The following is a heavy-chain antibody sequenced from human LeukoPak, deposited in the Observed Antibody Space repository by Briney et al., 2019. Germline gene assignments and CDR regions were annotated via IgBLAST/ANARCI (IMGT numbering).Heavy chain of an antibody. D-gene: IGHD1-26*01. V-gene: IGHV4-34*01. J-gene: IGHJ5*02. CDR1: GGSFSGYY. CDR3: ARAIRVGWFDP. CDR2: INHSGST. Sequence: PSETLSLTCAVYGGSFSGYYWSWIRQPPGKGLEWIGEINHSGSTNYNPSLKSRVTISVDTSKNQFSLQLNSVSPEDTAVYYCARAIRVGWFDPWGQGTLVTVSS.